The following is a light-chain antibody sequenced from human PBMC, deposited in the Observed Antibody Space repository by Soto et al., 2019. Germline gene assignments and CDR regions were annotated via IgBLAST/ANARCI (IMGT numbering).Light chain of an antibody. CDR1: SSDVGYYNF. J-gene: IGLJ1*01. Sequence: QSALTQPASVSGSPGQSITISCTGTSSDVGYYNFVSWYQQHPGKAPKLIIYEVSNRPSGVSNRFSASKSGNTASLTISGLQAEDEADYHCSSYSGSTVFYVFGTGTKVTVL. V-gene: IGLV2-14*01. CDR3: SSYSGSTVFYV. CDR2: EVS.